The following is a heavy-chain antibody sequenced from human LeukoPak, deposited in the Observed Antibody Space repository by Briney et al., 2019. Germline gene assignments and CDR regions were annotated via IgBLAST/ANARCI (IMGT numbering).Heavy chain of an antibody. J-gene: IGHJ1*01. D-gene: IGHD2-2*01. V-gene: IGHV3-64D*06. CDR3: VKGVGRSTSPNLGRH. Sequence: GSLRLSCSASGFTFSSYAMHWVRQAPGKGLEYVSAISSNGGSTYYADSVKGRFTISRDNSKNTLHLQMSSLRAEDTAVYYCVKGVGRSTSPNLGRHWGQGTLVTVSS. CDR2: ISSNGGST. CDR1: GFTFSSYA.